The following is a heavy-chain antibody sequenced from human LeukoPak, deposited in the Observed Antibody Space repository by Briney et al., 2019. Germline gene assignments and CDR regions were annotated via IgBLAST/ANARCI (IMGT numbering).Heavy chain of an antibody. CDR2: IYYSGST. Sequence: SSETLSLTCTVSGGSISSSSYYWGWIRQPPGKGLEWIGSIYYSGSTYYNPSLKSRVTISVDTSKNQFSLKLSSVTAADTAVYYCARVEGATNWFDPWGQGTLVTVSS. V-gene: IGHV4-39*07. J-gene: IGHJ5*02. CDR1: GGSISSSSYY. D-gene: IGHD1-26*01. CDR3: ARVEGATNWFDP.